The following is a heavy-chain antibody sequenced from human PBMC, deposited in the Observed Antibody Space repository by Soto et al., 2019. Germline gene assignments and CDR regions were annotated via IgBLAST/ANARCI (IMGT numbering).Heavy chain of an antibody. V-gene: IGHV4-39*01. CDR1: CGYINSGSGY. J-gene: IGHJ4*02. Sequence: PSETQSFPYTVFCGYINSGSGYRVLIRKPPGQELEWIASIHSNGSPYNNPSLKSRVYMSVDTSKNQFSLKLSSVTAADTAVYYCARLHYDSRGYYYFDYWGQGTLVTVSS. D-gene: IGHD3-22*01. CDR2: IHSNGSP. CDR3: ARLHYDSRGYYYFDY.